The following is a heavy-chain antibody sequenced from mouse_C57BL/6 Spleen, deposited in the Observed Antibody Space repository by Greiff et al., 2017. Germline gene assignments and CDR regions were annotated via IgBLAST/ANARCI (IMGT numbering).Heavy chain of an antibody. CDR2: IWSGGST. Sequence: VQLQQSGPGLVQPSQSLSITCTVSGFSLTSYGVHWVRQSPGKGLEWLGVIWSGGSTDYNAAFISRLSISKDNSKSQVFFKMNSLQADDTAIYYCARNGYYDYDEVYYAMDYWGQGTSVTVSS. CDR1: GFSLTSYG. CDR3: ARNGYYDYDEVYYAMDY. V-gene: IGHV2-2*01. D-gene: IGHD2-4*01. J-gene: IGHJ4*01.